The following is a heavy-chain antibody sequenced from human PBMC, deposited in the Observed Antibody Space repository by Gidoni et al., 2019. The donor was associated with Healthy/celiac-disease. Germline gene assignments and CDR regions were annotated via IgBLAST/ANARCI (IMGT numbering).Heavy chain of an antibody. CDR2: ISGSGGST. D-gene: IGHD4-17*01. CDR1: GFTFSSYA. CDR3: AKFSPTRCETCDYGDPDGYFDY. V-gene: IGHV3-23*01. Sequence: EVQLLESGGGLVQPGGSLRLSCAASGFTFSSYALRWVRQAPGKGLGWLSAISGSGGSTYYADSVKGRFTISRDNSKNTLYLQMNSLRAEDTAVYYCAKFSPTRCETCDYGDPDGYFDYWGQGTLVTVSS. J-gene: IGHJ4*02.